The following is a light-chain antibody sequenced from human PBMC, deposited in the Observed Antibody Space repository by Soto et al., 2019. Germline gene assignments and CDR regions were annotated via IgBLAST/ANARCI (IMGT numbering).Light chain of an antibody. CDR3: QHYNSYLET. Sequence: DIQITQSPSTLSASVGDRVTITCRASEFISKWLAWYQQKPGTAPKLLIYQASNLESGVPSRFRGSGSGTEFTLTIRSLQPDDFATYYCQHYNSYLETFGQGTKVEIK. CDR1: EFISKW. J-gene: IGKJ1*01. V-gene: IGKV1-5*03. CDR2: QAS.